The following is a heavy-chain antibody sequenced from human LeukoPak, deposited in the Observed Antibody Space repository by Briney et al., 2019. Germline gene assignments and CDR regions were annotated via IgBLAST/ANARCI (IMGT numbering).Heavy chain of an antibody. Sequence: PGGSLRLSCAASGFTFSSYSMNWVRQAPGKGLEWVSYITSSSGSIYYADSVKGRFTISRDNAKNSLFLQMNSLRAEDTAVYYCARDRVYAFDIWGQGTTVTVSS. V-gene: IGHV3-48*01. CDR3: ARDRVYAFDI. J-gene: IGHJ3*02. CDR1: GFTFSSYS. CDR2: ITSSSGSI.